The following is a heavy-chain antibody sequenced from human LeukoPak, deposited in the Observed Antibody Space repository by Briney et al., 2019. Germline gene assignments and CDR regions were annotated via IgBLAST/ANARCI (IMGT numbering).Heavy chain of an antibody. CDR2: INPNSGGT. D-gene: IGHD6-19*01. Sequence: ASVKVSCKASGYTFTGYYMHWVRQAPGQGLEWMGWINPNSGGTNYAQKFQGRVTMTRDTSISTAYMELSRLRSDDTAVYYCARGPHSSGWYPDYWGQGTLVTVSS. CDR1: GYTFTGYY. J-gene: IGHJ4*02. V-gene: IGHV1-2*02. CDR3: ARGPHSSGWYPDY.